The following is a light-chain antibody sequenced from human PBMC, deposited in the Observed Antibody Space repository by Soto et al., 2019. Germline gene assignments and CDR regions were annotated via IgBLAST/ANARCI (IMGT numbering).Light chain of an antibody. Sequence: GLTQSPGTLSLSPGERATLSCRASQTISTSYLAWYQQKPGQAPRLLIYSASSRATGIPDRFSGSGSGTDFTLTISRLEPEDFAVYFCQRYGSSPLIPFGQGTRLEIK. CDR2: SAS. J-gene: IGKJ5*01. CDR3: QRYGSSPLIP. V-gene: IGKV3-20*01. CDR1: QTISTSY.